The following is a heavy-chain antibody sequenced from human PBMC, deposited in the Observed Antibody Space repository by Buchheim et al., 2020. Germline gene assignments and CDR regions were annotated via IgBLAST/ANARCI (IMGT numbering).Heavy chain of an antibody. CDR2: INPNSGGT. V-gene: IGHV1-2*04. D-gene: IGHD1-7*01. Sequence: QVQLVQSGAEVKKPGASVKVSCKASGYTFTGYDMHWGRQAPGQGLEWMGWINPNSGGTNYAQKFQGWVTMTRDTSISTAYMELSRLRSDDTAVYYCARDPFTGTTSDYYYYGMDVWGQGTT. J-gene: IGHJ6*02. CDR1: GYTFTGYD. CDR3: ARDPFTGTTSDYYYYGMDV.